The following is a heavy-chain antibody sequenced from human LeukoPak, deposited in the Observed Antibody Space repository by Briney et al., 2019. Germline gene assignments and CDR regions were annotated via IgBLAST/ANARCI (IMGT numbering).Heavy chain of an antibody. V-gene: IGHV3-23*01. Sequence: GGSLRLSCAASGFTFSSYAMSWVRQAPGKGLEWVSAISGSGGSTYYADSVKGRFTISRDNSKNTLYLQMNSLRAEDTAVYYCAKDRFNVEMATITFDYWGQGTLVTVSS. D-gene: IGHD5-24*01. CDR1: GFTFSSYA. J-gene: IGHJ4*02. CDR2: ISGSGGST. CDR3: AKDRFNVEMATITFDY.